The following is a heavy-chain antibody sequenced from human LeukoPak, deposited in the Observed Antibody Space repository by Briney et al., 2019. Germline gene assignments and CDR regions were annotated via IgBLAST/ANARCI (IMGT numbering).Heavy chain of an antibody. V-gene: IGHV4-30-2*01. D-gene: IGHD5-18*01. J-gene: IGHJ4*02. Sequence: SQTLSLTCAVSGGSISSGGYSWSWIRQPPGKGLEWIGYIYHSGSTYYNPSLKSRVTISVDRSKNQFSLKLSPVTAADTAVYYCASVDTAMVNDYWGQGTLVTVSS. CDR3: ASVDTAMVNDY. CDR2: IYHSGST. CDR1: GGSISSGGYS.